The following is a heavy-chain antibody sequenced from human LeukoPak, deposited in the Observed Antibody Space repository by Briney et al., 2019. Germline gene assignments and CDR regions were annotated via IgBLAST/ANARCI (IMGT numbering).Heavy chain of an antibody. CDR1: GGSISTSTYY. CDR2: IYYSGST. V-gene: IGHV4-39*01. Sequence: SETLSLTCTVSGGSISTSTYYWGWIRQPPGKGLEWIGSIYYSGSTYYNPPLKSRVTISVDTSKNQFSLKLSAVTAADTAVYSCARHFGTGYGGNSYFDLWGRGTLVTVSS. CDR3: ARHFGTGYGGNSYFDL. J-gene: IGHJ2*01. D-gene: IGHD4-17*01.